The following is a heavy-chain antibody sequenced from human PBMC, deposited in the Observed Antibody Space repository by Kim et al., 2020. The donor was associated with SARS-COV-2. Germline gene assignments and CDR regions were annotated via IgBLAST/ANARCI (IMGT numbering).Heavy chain of an antibody. J-gene: IGHJ4*02. D-gene: IGHD2-15*01. CDR3: ARSLAMTATRIGY. Sequence: YNPSRKSRVTISVYTSKNHYALKLGSMTAADTAIYYCARSLAMTATRIGYWGQGTLVTVSS. V-gene: IGHV4-31*02.